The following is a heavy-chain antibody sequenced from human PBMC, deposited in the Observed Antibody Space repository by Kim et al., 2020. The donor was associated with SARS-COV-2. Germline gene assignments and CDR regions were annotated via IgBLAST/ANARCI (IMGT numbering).Heavy chain of an antibody. D-gene: IGHD3-10*01. CDR1: GFTFSSYS. V-gene: IGHV3-48*04. CDR2: ISSSSSTI. CDR3: ARDRYRNYYYGSGSFWFDP. J-gene: IGHJ5*02. Sequence: GGSLRLSCAASGFTFSSYSMNWVRQAPGKGLEWVSYISSSSSTIYYADSVKGRFTISRDNAKNSLYLQMNSLRAEDTAVYYCARDRYRNYYYGSGSFWFDPWGQGTLVTVSS.